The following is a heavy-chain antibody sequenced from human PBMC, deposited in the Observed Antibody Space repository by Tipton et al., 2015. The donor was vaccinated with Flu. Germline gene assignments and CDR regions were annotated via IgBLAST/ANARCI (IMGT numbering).Heavy chain of an antibody. Sequence: SLRLSCAASGFAFSGYGMHWVRQAPDKGLEWVAFIRHDESDKYYADSVRGRFTISRDNSKNALYLLINSLRAEDSAVYYCAKDGWDTSGWYPFDYWGQGTLVTVSS. V-gene: IGHV3-30*02. CDR3: AKDGWDTSGWYPFDY. D-gene: IGHD6-19*01. CDR2: IRHDESDK. J-gene: IGHJ4*02. CDR1: GFAFSGYG.